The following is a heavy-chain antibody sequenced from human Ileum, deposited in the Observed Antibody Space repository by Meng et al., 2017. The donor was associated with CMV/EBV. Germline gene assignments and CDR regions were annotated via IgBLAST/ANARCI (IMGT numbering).Heavy chain of an antibody. D-gene: IGHD1-26*01. CDR2: IISSSGSI. Sequence: GGSLRLSCAASAFTFSSYSMNWVRQAPGKGLEWISSIISSSGSIYYADSVKGRFTISRDNTKDTLYLQMGSLRAEDTAVYYCARASGPYSGGFTAMDVWGQGTTVTVSS. J-gene: IGHJ6*02. CDR1: AFTFSSYS. CDR3: ARASGPYSGGFTAMDV. V-gene: IGHV3-21*01.